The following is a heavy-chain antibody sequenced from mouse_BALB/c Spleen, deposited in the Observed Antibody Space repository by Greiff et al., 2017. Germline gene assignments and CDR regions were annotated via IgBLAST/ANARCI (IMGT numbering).Heavy chain of an antibody. V-gene: IGHV6-6*02. CDR1: GFTFSNYW. CDR3: TRVPHYNYAMDY. Sequence: EVKLVESGGGLVQPGGSMKLSCVASGFTFSNYWMNWVRQSPEKGLEWVAEIRLKSNNYATHYAESVKGRFTISRDDSKSSVYLQMNNLRAEDTGIYYCTRVPHYNYAMDYWGQGTSVTVSS. CDR2: IRLKSNNYAT. D-gene: IGHD2-12*01. J-gene: IGHJ4*01.